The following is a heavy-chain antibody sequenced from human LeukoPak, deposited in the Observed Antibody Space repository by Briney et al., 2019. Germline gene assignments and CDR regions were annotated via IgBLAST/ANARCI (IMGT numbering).Heavy chain of an antibody. CDR3: ARHINYYDSSGYYYHDAFDI. V-gene: IGHV4-59*08. D-gene: IGHD3-22*01. J-gene: IGHJ3*02. Sequence: PSETLSLTCTVSGGSISSYYWSWIRQPPGKGLEWIGYIYYSGSTNYNPSLKSRVTISVDTSKNQFSLKLSSVTAADTAVYYCARHINYYDSSGYYYHDAFDIWGQGIMVTVSS. CDR2: IYYSGST. CDR1: GGSISSYY.